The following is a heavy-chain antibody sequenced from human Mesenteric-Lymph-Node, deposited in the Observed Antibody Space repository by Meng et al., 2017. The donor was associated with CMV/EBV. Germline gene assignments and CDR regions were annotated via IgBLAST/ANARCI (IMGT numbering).Heavy chain of an antibody. CDR2: ISGSGGST. V-gene: IGHV3-23*01. CDR3: AKNPRSGSYPYYFDY. Sequence: GESLKISCAASGFTFSSYAMSWVRQAPGKGLEWVSAISGSGGSTYYADSVKGRFTISRDNSKNTLYLQMNSLRAEDTAVYYCAKNPRSGSYPYYFDYWGQGTLVTVSS. CDR1: GFTFSSYA. J-gene: IGHJ4*02. D-gene: IGHD1-26*01.